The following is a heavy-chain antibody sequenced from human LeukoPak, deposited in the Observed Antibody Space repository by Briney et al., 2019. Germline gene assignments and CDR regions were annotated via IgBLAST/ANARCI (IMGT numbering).Heavy chain of an antibody. CDR3: ARDHRWELALDY. D-gene: IGHD1-26*01. J-gene: IGHJ4*02. Sequence: PSETLSLTCTVSGGSISSGDYYWSWIRQPPGKGLEWIGYIYYSGSTYYNPSLKSRVTISVDTSKNQFSLKLSSVTAADTAVYYCARDHRWELALDYWGQGTLVTVSS. CDR1: GGSISSGDYY. CDR2: IYYSGST. V-gene: IGHV4-30-4*01.